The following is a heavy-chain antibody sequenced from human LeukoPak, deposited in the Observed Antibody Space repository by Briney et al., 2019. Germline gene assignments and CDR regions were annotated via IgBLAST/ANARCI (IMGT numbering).Heavy chain of an antibody. V-gene: IGHV4-59*01. D-gene: IGHD5-18*01. Sequence: SETLSLTCTVSGGSISSYYWSWIRQPPGKGLEWIGYIYYSGSTNYNPSLKSRVTISVDTSKNQFSLKLSSVTAADTAAYYCARAAAGYGYYYYYYVDVWGKGTTVTISS. CDR3: ARAAAGYGYYYYYYVDV. CDR2: IYYSGST. CDR1: GGSISSYY. J-gene: IGHJ6*03.